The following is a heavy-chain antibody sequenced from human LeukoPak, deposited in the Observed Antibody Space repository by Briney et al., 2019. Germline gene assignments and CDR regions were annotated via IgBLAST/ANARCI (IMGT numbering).Heavy chain of an antibody. Sequence: SETLSLTCTVSGYSISSVYYWGWIRQPPGKGLDWIGSIYHSGSTYYNPSLKSRVTISIDTSKNQFSLKLSSVTAADTAVYYCARVRNTIFGVVIYFDYWGQGTLVTVSS. D-gene: IGHD3-3*01. CDR3: ARVRNTIFGVVIYFDY. CDR2: IYHSGST. J-gene: IGHJ4*02. CDR1: GYSISSVYY. V-gene: IGHV4-38-2*02.